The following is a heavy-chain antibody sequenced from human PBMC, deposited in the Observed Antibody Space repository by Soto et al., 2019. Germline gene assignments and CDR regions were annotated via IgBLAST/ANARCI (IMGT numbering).Heavy chain of an antibody. Sequence: PGGSLRLSCAASGFTFSGSAIHWVRQASGKGLEWVGRIRIKANNYATAYAASVKGRFTISRDDSKNTAYLQMNSLKTEDTAVYYCTRAIQWLPPRGLYFFDNWGQGTLVTVSS. V-gene: IGHV3-73*01. CDR2: IRIKANNYAT. CDR1: GFTFSGSA. CDR3: TRAIQWLPPRGLYFFDN. D-gene: IGHD6-19*01. J-gene: IGHJ4*02.